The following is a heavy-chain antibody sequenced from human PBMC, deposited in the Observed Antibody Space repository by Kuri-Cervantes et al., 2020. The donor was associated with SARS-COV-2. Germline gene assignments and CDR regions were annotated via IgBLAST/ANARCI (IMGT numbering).Heavy chain of an antibody. D-gene: IGHD2-8*01. CDR2: ISNDGTNK. CDR3: ARDRLGVHDS. Sequence: GESLKISCAASGFTFRRYAMHWVRQAPGKGLEWVAFISNDGTNKDYLASGKGRFTISRDNSQNTLYLQMQSLRSEDPAFYYCARDRLGVHDSWGQGTLVTVSS. CDR1: GFTFRRYA. V-gene: IGHV3-30*03. J-gene: IGHJ4*02.